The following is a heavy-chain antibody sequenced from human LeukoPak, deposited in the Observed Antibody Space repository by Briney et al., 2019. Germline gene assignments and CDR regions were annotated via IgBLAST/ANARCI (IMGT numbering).Heavy chain of an antibody. CDR3: ARDFWATNYYYGMDV. D-gene: IGHD3-3*01. CDR1: GFTFRNYA. J-gene: IGHJ6*02. V-gene: IGHV3-23*01. Sequence: GGSLRLSCAASGFTFRNYAMAWVRQAPGKGLECVSAISGSGDSVRHADSVRGRFTISRDNSKNTLYLQMDNLRAEDTALYYCARDFWATNYYYGMDVWGQGTTVTVS. CDR2: ISGSGDSV.